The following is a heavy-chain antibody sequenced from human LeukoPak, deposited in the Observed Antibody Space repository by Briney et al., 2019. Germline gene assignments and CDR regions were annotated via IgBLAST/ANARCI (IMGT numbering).Heavy chain of an antibody. D-gene: IGHD2-8*02. Sequence: GVSLRLSCAASGLPFSSYGMHWVRQAPGKGLEGVAFIRYDGSNKYYVDSVKGRFTISRDNAKNTLYLQMNSLRVEDTAVYHCAKDLWSPSDYWGQGTLVTVSS. J-gene: IGHJ4*02. CDR1: GLPFSSYG. CDR3: AKDLWSPSDY. V-gene: IGHV3-30*02. CDR2: IRYDGSNK.